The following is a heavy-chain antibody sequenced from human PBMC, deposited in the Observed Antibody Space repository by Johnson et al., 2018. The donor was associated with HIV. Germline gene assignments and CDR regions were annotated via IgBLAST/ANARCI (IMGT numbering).Heavy chain of an antibody. D-gene: IGHD5-24*01. CDR2: INQDGSEK. V-gene: IGHV3-7*01. CDR1: GFTFSSYW. Sequence: VQLVESGGGLVQPGGSLRLSCAASGFTFSSYWMSWVRQAPGKGLEWVANINQDGSEKYYVDSVKGRFTISRDNAKNSLYLQMNSLRAEDTAVYYCARDGPWLQSQRDAFDIWGQGTMVTVSS. CDR3: ARDGPWLQSQRDAFDI. J-gene: IGHJ3*02.